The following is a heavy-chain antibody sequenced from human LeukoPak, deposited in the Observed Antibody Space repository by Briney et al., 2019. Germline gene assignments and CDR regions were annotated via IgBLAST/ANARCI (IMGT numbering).Heavy chain of an antibody. D-gene: IGHD3-22*01. CDR3: ARSPPATDYYDSSGYPYYFDY. CDR1: GGSISSSNW. V-gene: IGHV4-4*02. CDR2: IYHSGST. Sequence: PSETLSLTCAVSGGSISSSNWWSWVRQPPGKGLEWIGEIYHSGSTNYNPSLKSRVTISVDKSKNQFSLKLSSVTAADTAVYYCARSPPATDYYDSSGYPYYFDYWGQGTLVTASS. J-gene: IGHJ4*02.